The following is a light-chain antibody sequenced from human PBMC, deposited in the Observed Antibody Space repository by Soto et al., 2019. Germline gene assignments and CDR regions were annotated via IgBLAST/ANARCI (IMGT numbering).Light chain of an antibody. CDR2: GAS. J-gene: IGKJ2*01. Sequence: EIVLTQSPGTLSLSPGERATLSCRASQSVSSNYLAWYQQKPGQAPRLLIYGASRGAAGIPERFSGSGSGTDFSLNISRLEPEDFAVDFCQQYGGSPMFTFGQGTKLEVK. V-gene: IGKV3-20*01. CDR1: QSVSSNY. CDR3: QQYGGSPMFT.